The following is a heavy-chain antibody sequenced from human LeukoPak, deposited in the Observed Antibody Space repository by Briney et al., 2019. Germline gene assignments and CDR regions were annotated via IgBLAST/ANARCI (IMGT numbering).Heavy chain of an antibody. D-gene: IGHD6-13*01. CDR3: AKDVEDSSWEYYFDY. CDR2: ISGSGGST. J-gene: IGHJ4*02. CDR1: GFTFSSYA. Sequence: GGSLRLSCAASGFTFSSYAMSWVRQAPGKGLEWVSAISGSGGSTYYADSVKGRFTISRDNSKNTLYLQMNSLRAEDTAVYYCAKDVEDSSWEYYFDYWGQGTLVTVSS. V-gene: IGHV3-23*01.